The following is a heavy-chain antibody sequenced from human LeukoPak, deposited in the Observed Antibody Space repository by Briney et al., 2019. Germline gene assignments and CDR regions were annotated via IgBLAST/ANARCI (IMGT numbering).Heavy chain of an antibody. CDR3: ARKMVRDAFDI. D-gene: IGHD2-8*01. J-gene: IGHJ3*02. V-gene: IGHV4-31*03. Sequence: PSQTLSLTCTVSGGSISRDGHYWSWIRQYPGKGLESIGSVSSSGTTTYNPSLKSRVTISLDTSQNQFSLNLRSLTAADTAVYYCARKMVRDAFDIWGQGTMVTVSS. CDR1: GGSISRDGHY. CDR2: VSSSGTT.